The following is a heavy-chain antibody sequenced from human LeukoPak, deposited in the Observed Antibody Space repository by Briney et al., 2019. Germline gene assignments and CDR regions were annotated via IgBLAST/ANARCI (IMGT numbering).Heavy chain of an antibody. CDR1: GYTFTGYY. CDR2: INPNSDDT. CDR3: ATQRGSYLWGTDFDY. D-gene: IGHD3-16*01. J-gene: IGHJ4*02. V-gene: IGHV1-2*02. Sequence: ASVKVSCKASGYTFTGYYMHWVRQAPGQGLEWMGWINPNSDDTKYSQKFQGRVTMTRDTSISTAYMELSRLRSDDTAVYYCATQRGSYLWGTDFDYWGQGTLVTVSS.